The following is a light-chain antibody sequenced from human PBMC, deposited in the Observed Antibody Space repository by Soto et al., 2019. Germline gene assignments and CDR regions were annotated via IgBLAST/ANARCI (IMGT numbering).Light chain of an antibody. CDR1: QSISTNY. CDR3: QQYGRT. J-gene: IGKJ5*01. Sequence: IVLTQSPGTLSLSPGESATLSCRVSQSISTNYLAWYQQKPGQAPRLLIYAASSRLTGIPDRFSGSGSGTDFTLTISRLEPEDFAVYYCQQYGRTFGQGTRLEI. V-gene: IGKV3-20*01. CDR2: AAS.